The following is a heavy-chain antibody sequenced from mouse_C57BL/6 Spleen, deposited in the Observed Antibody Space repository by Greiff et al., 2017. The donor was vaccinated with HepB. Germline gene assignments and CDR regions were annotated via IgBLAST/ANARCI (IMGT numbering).Heavy chain of an antibody. D-gene: IGHD1-1*01. CDR2: INPSNGGT. J-gene: IGHJ4*01. CDR3: ARGTVVEYYAMDY. CDR1: GYTFTSYW. Sequence: QVQLQQPGTELVKPGASVKLSCKASGYTFTSYWMHWVKQRPGQGLEWIGNINPSNGGTTYNEKFKSKATLTVDKSSSTAYMQLSSLTSEDSAVYYCARGTVVEYYAMDYWGQGTAVTVSS. V-gene: IGHV1-53*01.